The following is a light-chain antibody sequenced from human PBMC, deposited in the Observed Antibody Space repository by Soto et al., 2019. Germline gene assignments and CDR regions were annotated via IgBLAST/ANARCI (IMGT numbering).Light chain of an antibody. V-gene: IGKV3-11*01. CDR2: DAS. Sequence: EIVLTQSPATLSLSPGERATLSCRASLSVGSYLAWYQQRPGQTPRLLIYDASNRAPGIPARFSGSGSGTDFPLTISSLEPEDFAVYYCQQRSSWPPTFGGGTKVEI. J-gene: IGKJ4*01. CDR3: QQRSSWPPT. CDR1: LSVGSY.